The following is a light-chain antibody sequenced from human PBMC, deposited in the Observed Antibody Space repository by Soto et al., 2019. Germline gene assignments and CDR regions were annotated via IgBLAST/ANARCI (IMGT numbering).Light chain of an antibody. V-gene: IGKV1-39*01. CDR3: LQANRVPLS. CDR1: QSIYRY. CDR2: DAS. J-gene: IGKJ5*01. Sequence: DIQLTQSPSSLSASVGDRVTITCRASQSIYRYLNWYQQKTGKAPKLLIYDASSLQSGVPPRFSGSGSGTDFTLTISSLQPEDFAIYYCLQANRVPLSFGQGTRLEIK.